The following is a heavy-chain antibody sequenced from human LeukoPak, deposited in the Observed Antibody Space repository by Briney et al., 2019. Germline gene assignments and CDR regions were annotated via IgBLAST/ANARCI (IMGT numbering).Heavy chain of an antibody. CDR2: ISGSGGST. Sequence: GGSLRLSCAASGFTFSSYAMSWVCQAPGKGLEWVSAISGSGGSTYYADSVKGRFTISRDNSKNTLYLQMNSLRAEDTAVYYCAKVPAMVRGVSHLYYFDYWGQGTLVTVSS. V-gene: IGHV3-23*01. CDR3: AKVPAMVRGVSHLYYFDY. J-gene: IGHJ4*02. D-gene: IGHD3-10*01. CDR1: GFTFSSYA.